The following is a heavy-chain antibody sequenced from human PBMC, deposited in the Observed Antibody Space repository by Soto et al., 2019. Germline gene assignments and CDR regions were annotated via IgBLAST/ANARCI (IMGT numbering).Heavy chain of an antibody. V-gene: IGHV1-3*01. CDR3: ARDGQSDYEPYWYYYYYMDV. J-gene: IGHJ6*03. CDR2: INAGNGNT. Sequence: ASVKVSCKASGYTFTSYAMHWVRQAPGQRLEWMGWINAGNGNTKYSQKFQGRVTITRDTSASTAYMELSSLRSEDTAVYYCARDGQSDYEPYWYYYYYMDVWGKGTTVTVSS. D-gene: IGHD5-12*01. CDR1: GYTFTSYA.